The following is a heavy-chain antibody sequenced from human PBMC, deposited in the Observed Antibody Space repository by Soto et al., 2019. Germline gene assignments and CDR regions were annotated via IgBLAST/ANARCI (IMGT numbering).Heavy chain of an antibody. D-gene: IGHD2-2*01. CDR3: ARGLKDIVVVPAVRGYYYYMDV. CDR1: GFTFSSYW. Sequence: GGSLRLSCAASGFTFSSYWMHWVRQAPGKGLVWVSRINSDGSSTSYADSVKGRFTISRDNAKNTLYLQMNSLRAEDTAVYYCARGLKDIVVVPAVRGYYYYMDVWGKGTTVTISS. V-gene: IGHV3-74*01. CDR2: INSDGSST. J-gene: IGHJ6*03.